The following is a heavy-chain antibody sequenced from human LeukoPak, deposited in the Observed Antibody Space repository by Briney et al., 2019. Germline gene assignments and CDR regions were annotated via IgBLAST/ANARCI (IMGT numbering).Heavy chain of an antibody. CDR2: IYYSGST. CDR3: ARRTYGYTDYEDSFDI. J-gene: IGHJ3*02. V-gene: IGHV4-39*07. CDR1: GGSISSYSHY. Sequence: SQTLSLTCTVSGGSISSYSHYWGWIRQPPGKGLEWIGSIYYSGSTNYNPSLKSRVTISVDTSKNQFSLRVSSVTAADTAVYYCARRTYGYTDYEDSFDIWGQGTMVTVSS. D-gene: IGHD5-12*01.